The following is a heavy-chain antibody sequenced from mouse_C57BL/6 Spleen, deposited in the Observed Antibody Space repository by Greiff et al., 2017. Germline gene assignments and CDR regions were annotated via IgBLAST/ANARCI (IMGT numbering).Heavy chain of an antibody. J-gene: IGHJ4*01. CDR2: INYNGSST. CDR3: ARDVGYWDAMDY. V-gene: IGHV5-16*01. D-gene: IGHD2-3*01. CDR1: GFTFSDYY. Sequence: EVKVVESEGGLVRPGSSMKLSCTASGFTFSDYYMAWVRQVPEKGLEWVANINYNGSSTYYLDSLKSRFIISRDNAKNILYLQMSSLKSEDTATYYCARDVGYWDAMDYWGQGTSVTVSS.